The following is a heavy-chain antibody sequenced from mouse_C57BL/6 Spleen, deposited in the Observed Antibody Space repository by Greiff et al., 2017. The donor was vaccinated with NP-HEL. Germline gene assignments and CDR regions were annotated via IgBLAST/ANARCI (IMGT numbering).Heavy chain of an antibody. CDR2: IRSKSNNYAT. Sequence: EVKLVESGGGLMQPKGSLKLSCAASGFSFNTYAMNWVRQAPGKGLEWVARIRSKSNNYATYYADSVKDRFTISRDDSESMLYLQMNNLKTEDTAMYYCVRHEDYDYAMDYWGQGTSVTVSS. CDR3: VRHEDYDYAMDY. J-gene: IGHJ4*01. CDR1: GFSFNTYA. D-gene: IGHD2-4*01. V-gene: IGHV10-1*01.